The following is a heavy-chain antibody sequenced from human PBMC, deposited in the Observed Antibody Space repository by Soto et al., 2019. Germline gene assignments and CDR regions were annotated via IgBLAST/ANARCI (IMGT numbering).Heavy chain of an antibody. J-gene: IGHJ4*02. D-gene: IGHD3-16*01. Sequence: QVRLVQSGAEVKRPGSSVKLSCKVSGANSNSYSIARVRQAPGQGLQWLGTIVALSGTPNDAQQFQARVTITADPSTNTAYLELSRLRSQDTAIYYCARDWRQMARGGFSDYWGQGRLVTISS. CDR1: GANSNSYS. V-gene: IGHV1-69*18. CDR3: ARDWRQMARGGFSDY. CDR2: IVALSGTP.